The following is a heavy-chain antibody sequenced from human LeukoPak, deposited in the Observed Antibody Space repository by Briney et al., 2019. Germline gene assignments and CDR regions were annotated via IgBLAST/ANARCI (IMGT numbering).Heavy chain of an antibody. CDR1: GFTFSRYS. V-gene: IGHV3-21*06. CDR2: IRSSSSYI. D-gene: IGHD4-17*01. J-gene: IGHJ6*02. Sequence: PGGSLRLSCAASGFTFSRYSMNWVRQAPGNGLEWVSSIRSSSSYIYYADSVKGRFTSARDNAKNLLYLQMNSLRAEDTAVYYCALQGAATVTQSYYYYYGMDVWGQGTTVTVFS. CDR3: ALQGAATVTQSYYYYYGMDV.